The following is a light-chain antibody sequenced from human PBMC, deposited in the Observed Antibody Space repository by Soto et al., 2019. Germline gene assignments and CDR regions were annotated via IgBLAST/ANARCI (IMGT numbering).Light chain of an antibody. CDR1: ESISSY. CDR3: QQYKSYSWT. J-gene: IGKJ1*01. CDR2: DAS. V-gene: IGKV1-5*01. Sequence: DIQMTQSPSTLSASVGDRVTITCRASESISSYLAWYQQKPGKAPKLLIYDASSLEGGVPSRFSGSGSGTEFTLTISSLQPYDFATYYCQQYKSYSWTFGQGTKVEIK.